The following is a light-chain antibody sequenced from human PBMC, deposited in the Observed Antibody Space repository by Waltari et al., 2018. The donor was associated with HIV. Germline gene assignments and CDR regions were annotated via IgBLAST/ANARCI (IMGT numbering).Light chain of an antibody. CDR3: QQRSNWPGT. V-gene: IGKV3-11*01. J-gene: IGKJ1*01. CDR1: QNIRNY. CDR2: DAS. Sequence: EMVFTPSPVTLSLSPGEGANLSCSASQNIRNYLGWYQQRSGQPPRLLIYDASTRATGIPARFTGSGSGTDFTLTIDSLEPEDFAMYYCQQRSNWPGTFGPGTRVDVK.